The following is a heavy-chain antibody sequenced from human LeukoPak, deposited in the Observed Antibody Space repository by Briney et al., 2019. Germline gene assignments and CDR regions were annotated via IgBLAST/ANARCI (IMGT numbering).Heavy chain of an antibody. CDR2: IYYSGST. CDR1: GGSISSYY. D-gene: IGHD1-26*01. J-gene: IGHJ3*02. V-gene: IGHV4-59*01. Sequence: SETLSLTCTVSGGSISSYYWSWIRQPPGKGLEWIWYIYYSGSTNYNPSLKSRVTISVDTSKNQISLKLSSVTAADTAVYYCARDKGRSSGSYLDAFDIWGPGTMFTVSS. CDR3: ARDKGRSSGSYLDAFDI.